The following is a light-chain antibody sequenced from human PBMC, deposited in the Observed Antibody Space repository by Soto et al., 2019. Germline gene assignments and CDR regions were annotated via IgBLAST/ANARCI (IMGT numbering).Light chain of an antibody. CDR2: DVN. CDR3: CSYAGSNTLI. Sequence: QSALTQPRSVSGSPGQSVTISCTGTSSDVGAYNYVSWYQQHPGKGPKVMIYDVNKRPSGVPDRFLGSKSDNTASLTISGLQAEDEADYYCCSYAGSNTLIFGGGTKLTVL. J-gene: IGLJ2*01. V-gene: IGLV2-11*01. CDR1: SSDVGAYNY.